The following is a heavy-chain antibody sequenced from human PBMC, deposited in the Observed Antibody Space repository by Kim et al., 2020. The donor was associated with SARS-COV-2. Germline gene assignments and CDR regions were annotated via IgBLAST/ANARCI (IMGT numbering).Heavy chain of an antibody. V-gene: IGHV4-4*02. CDR2: IYHDGTI. J-gene: IGHJ5*02. D-gene: IGHD3-10*01. CDR3: SRGGGAYGSGDNNRFDP. Sequence: SETLSLTCVVSGVSISSSAWWSWVRQPPGKGLEWIGEIYHDGTINSNWSLRSRVTISVDKSKNQFSLQLHSFTAADTAFYYCSRGGGAYGSGDNNRFDPWGQGISGTISS. CDR1: GVSISSSAW.